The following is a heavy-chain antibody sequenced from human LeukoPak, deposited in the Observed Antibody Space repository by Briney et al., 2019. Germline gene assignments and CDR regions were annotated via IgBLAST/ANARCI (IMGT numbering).Heavy chain of an antibody. V-gene: IGHV3-30*02. D-gene: IGHD3-9*01. CDR3: AKDARTIRYFDWFVAFDI. CDR1: GFTFSSYG. Sequence: GGSLRLSRAASGFTFSSYGMHWVRQAPGKGLEWVAFIRYDGSNKYYADSVKGRFTISRDNSKNTLYLQMNSLRAEDTAVYYCAKDARTIRYFDWFVAFDIWGQGTMVTVSS. CDR2: IRYDGSNK. J-gene: IGHJ3*02.